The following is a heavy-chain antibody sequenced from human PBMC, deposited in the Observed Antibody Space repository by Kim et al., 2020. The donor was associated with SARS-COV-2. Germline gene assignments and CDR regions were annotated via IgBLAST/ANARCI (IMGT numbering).Heavy chain of an antibody. V-gene: IGHV4-61*01. J-gene: IGHJ6*02. CDR2: IYYSGST. CDR1: GGSVSSGSYY. CDR3: ASSPTTVTTGGWYYYGMDV. D-gene: IGHD4-4*01. Sequence: SETLSLTCTVSGGSVSSGSYYWSWIRQPPGKGLEWIGYIYYSGSTNYNPSLKSRVTISVDTSKNQFSLKLSSVTAADTAVYYCASSPTTVTTGGWYYYGMDVWGQGTTVTVSS.